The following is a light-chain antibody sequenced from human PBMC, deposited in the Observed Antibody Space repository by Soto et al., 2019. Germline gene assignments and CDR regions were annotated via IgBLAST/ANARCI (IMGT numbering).Light chain of an antibody. CDR3: QQYGGSPRT. V-gene: IGKV3-20*01. J-gene: IGKJ2*01. CDR1: QSISNY. CDR2: AAS. Sequence: EIVLPQSPGTLSLSPGERATLSCRASQSISNYLAWYQQRPGQSPRLLIYAASSRATGVPDRFSGGGSATDFTLTVSRLEPEDFAVYYCQQYGGSPRTFGQRTKLEIK.